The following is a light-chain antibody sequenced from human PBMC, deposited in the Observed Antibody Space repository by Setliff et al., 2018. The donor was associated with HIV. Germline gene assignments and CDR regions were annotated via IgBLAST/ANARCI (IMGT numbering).Light chain of an antibody. CDR1: SSDVGGYNY. CDR2: DVS. Sequence: ALTQPASVSGSPGQSITISCTGTSSDVGGYNYVSWYQQHPGKAPKVMIYDVSKRPSGVSNRFSGSKSGNTASLTISGLQAEDEADYYCSSFTSSSTYVFGTGTKVTVL. CDR3: SSFTSSSTYV. V-gene: IGLV2-14*01. J-gene: IGLJ1*01.